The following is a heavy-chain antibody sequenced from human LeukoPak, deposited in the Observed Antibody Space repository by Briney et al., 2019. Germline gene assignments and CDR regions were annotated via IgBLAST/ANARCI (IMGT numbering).Heavy chain of an antibody. Sequence: SETLSLTCTVSGGSISSSSYYWGWIRQPPGKGLEWIGSIYYSGSTYYNPSLKSRVTISVDTSKNQFSLKLSSVTAADTAVYYCARDAFNGRGYSYGWFDPWGQGTLVTVSS. V-gene: IGHV4-39*07. CDR2: IYYSGST. CDR3: ARDAFNGRGYSYGWFDP. D-gene: IGHD5-18*01. CDR1: GGSISSSSYY. J-gene: IGHJ5*02.